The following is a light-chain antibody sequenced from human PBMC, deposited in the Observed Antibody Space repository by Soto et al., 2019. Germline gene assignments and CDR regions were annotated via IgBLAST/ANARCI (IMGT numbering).Light chain of an antibody. J-gene: IGKJ3*01. CDR1: QSVTNNY. V-gene: IGKV3-20*01. CDR2: GAS. CDR3: QHYGTSPFT. Sequence: EIVLTQSPGSLSLSPGQRATLSCRASQSVTNNYLAWYQQKPGQAPRLLIYGASSRATGVPDRFSGSGSGTDFTLTISRLEPEDFAVYYCQHYGTSPFTFGPGTKVDIK.